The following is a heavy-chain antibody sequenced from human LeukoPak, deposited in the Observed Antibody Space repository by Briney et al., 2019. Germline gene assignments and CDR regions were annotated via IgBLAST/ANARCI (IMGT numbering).Heavy chain of an antibody. V-gene: IGHV3-15*01. CDR3: TTGVGALNY. J-gene: IGHJ4*02. Sequence: GGSLRLSCAASGFTFSNAWMSWVRQAPGKGLEWVGRSKSKTDGGTTDYAAPVKGRFTISRDDSKNTLYLQMNSLKTDDTAVYYCTTGVGALNYWGQGPVVTVSS. CDR2: SKSKTDGGTT. CDR1: GFTFSNAW. D-gene: IGHD1-26*01.